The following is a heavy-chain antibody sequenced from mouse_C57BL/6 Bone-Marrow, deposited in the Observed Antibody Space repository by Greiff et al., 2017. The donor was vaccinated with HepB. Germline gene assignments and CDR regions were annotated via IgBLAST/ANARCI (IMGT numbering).Heavy chain of an antibody. CDR3: AREGYGSNWYFDV. D-gene: IGHD1-1*01. J-gene: IGHJ1*03. V-gene: IGHV3-6*01. CDR2: ISYDGSN. Sequence: EVKLQESGPGLVKPSQSLSLTCSVTGYSITSGYYWNWIRQFPGNKLEWMGYISYDGSNNYNPSLKNRISITRDTSKNQFFLKLNSVTTEDTATYYCAREGYGSNWYFDVWGTGTTVTVSS. CDR1: GYSITSGYY.